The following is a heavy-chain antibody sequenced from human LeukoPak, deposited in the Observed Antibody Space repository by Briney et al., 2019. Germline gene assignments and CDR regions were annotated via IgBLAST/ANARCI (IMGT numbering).Heavy chain of an antibody. J-gene: IGHJ4*02. D-gene: IGHD2-8*01. Sequence: GGSLRLSYAASGFNFDGCAMHWVRQAPAKGPEWVLSISWNSGHIVYADSVKGRFTISRDNAKNSLYLQMDSLRGEDTALYYCAKEGSVCTNGICRYFDDWGQGTLVTVSS. CDR3: AKEGSVCTNGICRYFDD. V-gene: IGHV3-9*01. CDR2: ISWNSGHI. CDR1: GFNFDGCA.